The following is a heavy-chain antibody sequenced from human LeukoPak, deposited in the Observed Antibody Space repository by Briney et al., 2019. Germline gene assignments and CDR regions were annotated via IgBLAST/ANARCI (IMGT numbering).Heavy chain of an antibody. CDR1: GFTFSSHG. V-gene: IGHV3-30*18. CDR3: AKSRSGGWYLLGDAFDI. CDR2: ISYAGSDK. D-gene: IGHD6-19*01. Sequence: QTGGSLRLSCAASGFTFSSHGIHWVRQAPGKGLEWVAVISYAGSDKYYADSVKGRFTISRDNSKNTLYLQMNSLRAEDTAVYYCAKSRSGGWYLLGDAFDIWGQGTMVTVSS. J-gene: IGHJ3*02.